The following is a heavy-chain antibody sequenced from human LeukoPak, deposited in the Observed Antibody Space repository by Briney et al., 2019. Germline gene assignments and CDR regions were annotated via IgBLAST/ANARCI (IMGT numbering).Heavy chain of an antibody. D-gene: IGHD3-10*01. Sequence: SETLSLTCTVSGYSISSGYHWGWIRQPPGKGLEWIGSIYHSGSTYYNPSLKSRVTMSVDTSKNQFSLKLSSVTAADTAVYYCARGAYYYGSGKIFDYWGQGTLVTVSS. CDR2: IYHSGST. V-gene: IGHV4-38-2*02. CDR3: ARGAYYYGSGKIFDY. J-gene: IGHJ4*02. CDR1: GYSISSGYH.